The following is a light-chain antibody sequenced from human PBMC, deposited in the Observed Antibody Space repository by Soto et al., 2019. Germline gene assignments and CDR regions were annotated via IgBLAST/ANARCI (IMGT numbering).Light chain of an antibody. Sequence: QSVLTQPASVSGSPGQSITISCTGTSSDVGGYNYVSWYQQHPGKAPKLMIYEVSNRPSGVSNRFSGSKSGNTASLTISGRQAEDEADYYCSSYTSSSTPYVFGTGTKVTGL. CDR3: SSYTSSSTPYV. CDR1: SSDVGGYNY. CDR2: EVS. V-gene: IGLV2-14*01. J-gene: IGLJ1*01.